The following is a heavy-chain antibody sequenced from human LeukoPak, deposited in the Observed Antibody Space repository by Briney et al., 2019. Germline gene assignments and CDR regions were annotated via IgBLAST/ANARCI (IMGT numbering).Heavy chain of an antibody. J-gene: IGHJ4*02. CDR2: ISGRTGGT. CDR3: AKCGNSGCHLIDY. CDR1: GFTFSSYG. V-gene: IGHV3-23*01. D-gene: IGHD5-12*01. Sequence: PGGSLRLSSAASGFTFSSYGMSWVRQAPGKGLEWVSAISGRTGGTYYADSVKGRFTISRDNSKSTLYLQMDSLRAEDTAVYYCAKCGNSGCHLIDYWGQGTLVTVSS.